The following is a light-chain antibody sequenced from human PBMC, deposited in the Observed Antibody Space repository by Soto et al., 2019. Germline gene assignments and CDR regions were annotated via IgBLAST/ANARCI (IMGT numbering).Light chain of an antibody. V-gene: IGKV3-15*01. CDR3: QQYSAWPLT. CDR2: GAS. J-gene: IGKJ4*01. Sequence: EIVMTQSPAILSVSPGERATLFCRASQSVRSNFLAWYQQKPGQAPRLLIHGASTRATGVPARFSGSGSGTEFTLTISSLQSEDFAVYYCQQYSAWPLTFGGGTMVEIK. CDR1: QSVRSN.